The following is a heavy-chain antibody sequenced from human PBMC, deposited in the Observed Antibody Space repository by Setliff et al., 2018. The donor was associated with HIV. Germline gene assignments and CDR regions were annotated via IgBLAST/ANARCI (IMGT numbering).Heavy chain of an antibody. J-gene: IGHJ4*02. CDR2: IYPADSDT. CDR3: ARLPGTWLQSLWERAPYYFDY. Sequence: PGESLKISCKGSGYIFTSYWIAWVRQMPGKGLEWMGIIYPADSDTRYSPSFQGQVTISADKSISTAFLQWNSLRAPDTAMYYCARLPGTWLQSLWERAPYYFDYWGPGTLVTVSS. V-gene: IGHV5-51*01. CDR1: GYIFTSYW. D-gene: IGHD5-12*01.